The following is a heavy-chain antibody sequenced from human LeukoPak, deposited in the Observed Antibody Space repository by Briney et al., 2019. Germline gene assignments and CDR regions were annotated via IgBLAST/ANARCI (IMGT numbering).Heavy chain of an antibody. D-gene: IGHD6-13*01. CDR3: ARRGVRQQLVRSYYYMDV. J-gene: IGHJ6*03. CDR1: GYTFTGYY. V-gene: IGHV1-2*02. CDR2: ISPNSGGT. Sequence: ASVKVSCKASGYTFTGYYMHWVRQAPGQGLEWMGWISPNSGGTNYAQKFQGRVTMTRDTSISTAYMELSRLRSDDTAVYYCARRGVRQQLVRSYYYMDVWGKGTTVTVSS.